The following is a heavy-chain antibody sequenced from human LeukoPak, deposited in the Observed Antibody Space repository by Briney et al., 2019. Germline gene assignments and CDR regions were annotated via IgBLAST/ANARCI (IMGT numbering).Heavy chain of an antibody. V-gene: IGHV4-59*11. CDR2: ISYSGST. CDR1: GGSISSHY. Sequence: SETLTLTCTVSGGSISSHYWTWIRQSPGKGLEWIGYISYSGSTNYNPSLKSRVTLSVDTSKNQFSLKLRSVTAADTAVYHCARDPTTVTKGFDIWGQGTMVTVSS. CDR3: ARDPTTVTKGFDI. J-gene: IGHJ3*02. D-gene: IGHD4-17*01.